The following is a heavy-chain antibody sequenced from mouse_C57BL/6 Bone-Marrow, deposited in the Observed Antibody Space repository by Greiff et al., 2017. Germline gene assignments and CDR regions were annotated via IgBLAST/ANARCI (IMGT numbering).Heavy chain of an antibody. D-gene: IGHD2-10*01. Sequence: EVQLQQSGPALVQPGASVKMSCKASGSTFTDYHMHWVKQSHGKSLEWIGFINPTNGGTSYNQKVKGKATLTVNKSSSTAYMEFRSPTSEESAVYYSARRGLLSMDDWGQGTSVTVSS. CDR3: ARRGLLSMDD. CDR1: GSTFTDYH. V-gene: IGHV1-22*01. CDR2: INPTNGGT. J-gene: IGHJ4*01.